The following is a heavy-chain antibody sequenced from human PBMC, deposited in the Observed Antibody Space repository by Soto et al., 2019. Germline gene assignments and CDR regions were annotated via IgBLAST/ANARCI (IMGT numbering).Heavy chain of an antibody. J-gene: IGHJ4*02. V-gene: IGHV4-59*08. CDR1: GGSISNYY. D-gene: IGHD5-18*01. CDR3: ARHRYSYGVYYFDY. Sequence: SETLSLTCTVSGGSISNYYWSWIRQPPGKGLEWIGYIYYSGSTNYNPSLTSRVTISVDTSKNQFSLKLSSMTAADTAVYYCARHRYSYGVYYFDYWGQGTLVTVSS. CDR2: IYYSGST.